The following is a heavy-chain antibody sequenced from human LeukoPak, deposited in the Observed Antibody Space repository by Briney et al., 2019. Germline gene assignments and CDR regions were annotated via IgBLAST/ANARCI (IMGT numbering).Heavy chain of an antibody. CDR2: INPSGGTT. J-gene: IGHJ3*02. CDR1: GYTFTSYY. V-gene: IGHV1-46*03. CDR3: TLDYGGNSYAFDI. Sequence: ASVKVSCKASGYTFTSYYMHWVRQAPGQGVEWMGIINPSGGTTSYAQKFQGRVTMTRDTSTSTVYIELSSLRSEDTAVYFCTLDYGGNSYAFDIWGQGTMVTVSS. D-gene: IGHD4-23*01.